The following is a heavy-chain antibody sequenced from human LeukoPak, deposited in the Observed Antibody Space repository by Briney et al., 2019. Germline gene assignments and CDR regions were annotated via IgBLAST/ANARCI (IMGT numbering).Heavy chain of an antibody. CDR3: ARNMAAAGNPDY. V-gene: IGHV4-34*01. J-gene: IGHJ4*02. CDR1: GGSFSGYY. Sequence: PSETLTLTCDVYGGSFSGYYWSWIRQPPGKGLEWIGEINHSGSTNYNPTLKGRVTITVDTSKSQFYLRLSSVTAADTAVYYCARNMAAAGNPDYWGQGTLVTVSS. CDR2: INHSGST. D-gene: IGHD6-13*01.